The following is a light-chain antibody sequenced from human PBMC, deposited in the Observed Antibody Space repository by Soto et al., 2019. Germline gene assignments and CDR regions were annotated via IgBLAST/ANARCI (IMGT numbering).Light chain of an antibody. Sequence: DIQMTQSPSSLSASVGDRVTITCRASQSISSYLNWYQQKPGKAPKLVIYAASSLQSGVPSRFSGSGSGTDFTLTISNLQPEDFATYYCQKSYSTLPVHTFCQGTKLEIK. CDR1: QSISSY. CDR3: QKSYSTLPVHT. V-gene: IGKV1-39*01. CDR2: AAS. J-gene: IGKJ2*01.